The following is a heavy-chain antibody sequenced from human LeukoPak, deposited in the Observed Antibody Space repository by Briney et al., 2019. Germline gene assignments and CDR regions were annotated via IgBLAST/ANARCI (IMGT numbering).Heavy chain of an antibody. CDR1: GFTFSSYA. CDR3: VRGSSANYDT. J-gene: IGHJ5*02. Sequence: GASLRLSCAASGFTFSSYAMCWVRQAPGKGLQWVSSITRSGDNTYYADSVKGRFTISRDDTKNTLHLQVNSLGAEDTAVYYCVRGSSANYDTWGQGTLVTVSS. D-gene: IGHD4/OR15-4a*01. V-gene: IGHV3-23*01. CDR2: ITRSGDNT.